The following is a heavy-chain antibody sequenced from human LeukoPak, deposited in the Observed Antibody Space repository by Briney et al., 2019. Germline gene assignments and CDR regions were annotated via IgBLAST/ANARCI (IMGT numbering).Heavy chain of an antibody. CDR3: ARDDCSRISCYHNLFDP. CDR1: GFTFSSYW. Sequence: GGSLRLSCAASGFTFSSYWMSWVRQAPGKGLEWVANIKQDGSEKYYVDSVKGRFTISRDNAKNSLYLQMNSLGAEDTAVYYCARDDCSRISCYHNLFDPWGQGTLVTVSS. CDR2: IKQDGSEK. V-gene: IGHV3-7*01. J-gene: IGHJ5*01. D-gene: IGHD2-2*01.